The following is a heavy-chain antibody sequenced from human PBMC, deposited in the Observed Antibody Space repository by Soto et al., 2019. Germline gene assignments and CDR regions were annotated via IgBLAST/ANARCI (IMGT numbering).Heavy chain of an antibody. J-gene: IGHJ4*02. D-gene: IGHD5-12*01. CDR2: IYYSGST. Sequence: SETLSLTCTVSGGSISSGDYYWSWIRQPPGKGLEWIGYIYYSGSTYYNPSLKSRVTISVDTSKNQFSLKLSSVTAADTAVYYCARSGYSGYVAFDYWGQGTLVTVSS. CDR3: ARSGYSGYVAFDY. CDR1: GGSISSGDYY. V-gene: IGHV4-30-4*01.